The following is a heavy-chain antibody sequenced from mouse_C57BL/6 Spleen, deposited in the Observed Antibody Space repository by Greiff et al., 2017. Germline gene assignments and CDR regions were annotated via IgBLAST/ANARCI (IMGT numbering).Heavy chain of an antibody. CDR1: GYTFTSYG. CDR3: ARSYLWFAY. J-gene: IGHJ3*01. CDR2: IYPRSGNT. V-gene: IGHV1-81*01. Sequence: QVQLKQSGAELARPGASVKLSCKASGYTFTSYGISWVKQRTGQGLEWIGEIYPRSGNTYYNEKFKGKATLTADKSSSTAYMELRSLTSEDSAVYFCARSYLWFAYWGQGTLVTVSA.